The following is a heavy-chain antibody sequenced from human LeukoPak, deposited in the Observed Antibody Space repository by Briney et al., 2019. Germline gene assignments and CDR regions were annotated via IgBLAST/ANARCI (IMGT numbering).Heavy chain of an antibody. V-gene: IGHV1-69*06. Sequence: SVKVSCKASGYTFTSYYMHWVRQAPGQGLEWMGGIIPIFGTANYAQKFQGRVTITADKSTSTAYMELSSLRSEDTAVYYCARAPPLYCSGGSCYGVGRNWFDPWGQGTLVTVSS. CDR2: IIPIFGTA. CDR1: GYTFTSYY. J-gene: IGHJ5*02. CDR3: ARAPPLYCSGGSCYGVGRNWFDP. D-gene: IGHD2-15*01.